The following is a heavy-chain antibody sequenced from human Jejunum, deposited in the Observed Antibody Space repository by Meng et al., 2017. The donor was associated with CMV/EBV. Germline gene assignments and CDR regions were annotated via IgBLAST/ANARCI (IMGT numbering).Heavy chain of an antibody. CDR2: FVNYVDT. Sequence: HVHLLQSGPEVKKPWASVRVSCKASGYTFGSYGICWVRQAPGQGLEWMGWFVNYVDTYPAPKFQGRVTMTTDTHTNTAFMELRSLTSDDTAVYYCASGTPGRSYCDYWGQGTLVTVSS. CDR3: ASGTPGRSYCDY. D-gene: IGHD2-15*01. CDR1: GYTFGSYG. J-gene: IGHJ4*02. V-gene: IGHV1-18*01.